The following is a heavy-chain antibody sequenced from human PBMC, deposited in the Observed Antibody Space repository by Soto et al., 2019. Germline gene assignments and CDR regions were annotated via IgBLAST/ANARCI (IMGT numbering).Heavy chain of an antibody. CDR2: LSAYNGNT. V-gene: IGHV1-18*04. CDR3: ARDRWENEY. Sequence: ASVKVSCKASGYTFTCYGISWVRPAPLQGLEWMVWLSAYNGNTNYAQKLQGRVTMTTETATSTAYMELRSLRSDDTAVYYCARDRWENEYGGQGTLVPVS. D-gene: IGHD1-26*01. CDR1: GYTFTCYG. J-gene: IGHJ4*02.